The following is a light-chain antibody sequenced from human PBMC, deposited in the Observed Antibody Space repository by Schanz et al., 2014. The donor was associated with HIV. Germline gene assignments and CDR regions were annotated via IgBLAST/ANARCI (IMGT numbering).Light chain of an antibody. CDR2: GAS. V-gene: IGKV3-20*01. J-gene: IGKJ4*01. CDR3: QQYGSSLLT. CDR1: QSVSSY. Sequence: EIVLTQSPATLSLSPGERATLSCRASQSVSSYLAWYQQKRDQPPRLLISGASSRATGIPARFSGSGSGTDFTLTISSLEPEDFAVYYCQQYGSSLLTFGGGTKVEIK.